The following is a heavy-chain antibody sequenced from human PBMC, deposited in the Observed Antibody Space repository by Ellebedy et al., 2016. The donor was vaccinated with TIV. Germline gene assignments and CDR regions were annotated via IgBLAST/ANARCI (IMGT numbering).Heavy chain of an antibody. J-gene: IGHJ4*02. Sequence: GESLKISCAASFFTFSHYWMPFVRQVPGEGLFLVSRIGSDWIGTSYADSVKCRFTISRDNAKNTLFLQMNSLTAEDTAIYYCAKGCRTGGNCFLIDYWGLGTLVTVSS. CDR2: IGSDWIGT. CDR1: FFTFSHYW. V-gene: IGHV3-74*01. D-gene: IGHD2-8*02. CDR3: AKGCRTGGNCFLIDY.